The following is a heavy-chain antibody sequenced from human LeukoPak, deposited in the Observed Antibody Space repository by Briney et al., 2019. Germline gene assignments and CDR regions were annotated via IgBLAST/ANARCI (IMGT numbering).Heavy chain of an antibody. CDR2: INPNSGGT. CDR1: GYTFTDYY. J-gene: IGHJ6*03. CDR3: ARGRSSRRTPYYYYYYMDV. V-gene: IGHV1-2*02. Sequence: ASVTVSFKASGYTFTDYYMHWVRQAPGQGLEGMGWINPNSGGTNYAQKFQGRVTMTRNTSISTAYMELSSLRSEDTAVYYCARGRSSRRTPYYYYYYMDVWGKGTTVTISS. D-gene: IGHD1-14*01.